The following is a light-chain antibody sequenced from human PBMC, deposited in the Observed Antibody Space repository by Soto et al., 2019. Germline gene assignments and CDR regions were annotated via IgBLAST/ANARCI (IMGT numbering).Light chain of an antibody. Sequence: DIQMTHSPSTLSGSVLNSVTITCRASQTISSWLAWYQQKPGKAPKLLIYKASTLKSGVPSRFSGSGSGTAFTLTISSLQPDDFATYYCQNYNSYSEAFGQGTKVDIK. V-gene: IGKV1-5*03. CDR3: QNYNSYSEA. CDR2: KAS. CDR1: QTISSW. J-gene: IGKJ1*01.